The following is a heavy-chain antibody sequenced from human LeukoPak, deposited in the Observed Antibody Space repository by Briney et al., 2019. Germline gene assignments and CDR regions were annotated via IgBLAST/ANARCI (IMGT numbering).Heavy chain of an antibody. Sequence: PGGSLRLSCAASGFTVSSSYMSWVRQAPGKGLEWVSIISSAGATYYADSVKGRFTISRDNSKNTLYLQMSSLRAEDTAVYYCVKGYCSSISCYGDYWGQGTLDTFSS. CDR1: GFTVSSSY. CDR2: ISSAGAT. CDR3: VKGYCSSISCYGDY. J-gene: IGHJ4*02. V-gene: IGHV3-66*01. D-gene: IGHD2-2*01.